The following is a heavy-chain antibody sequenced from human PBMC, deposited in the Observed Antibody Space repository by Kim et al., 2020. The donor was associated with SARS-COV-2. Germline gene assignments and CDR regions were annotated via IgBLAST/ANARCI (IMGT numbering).Heavy chain of an antibody. D-gene: IGHD3-10*01. Sequence: GGSLRLSCAASGFSFSTFGMTWVRQAPGKGLEWVAVITGSGDSTFYADSVKGRFTISRDNSKNTLYLQMNSLRTEDTALYYCAKDRLAGSLRNTFDGWGPGTLVTVSS. CDR1: GFSFSTFG. CDR3: AKDRLAGSLRNTFDG. J-gene: IGHJ4*02. CDR2: ITGSGDST. V-gene: IGHV3-23*01.